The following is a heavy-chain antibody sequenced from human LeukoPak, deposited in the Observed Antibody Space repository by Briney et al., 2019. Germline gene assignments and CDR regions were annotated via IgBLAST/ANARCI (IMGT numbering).Heavy chain of an antibody. D-gene: IGHD3-22*01. Sequence: GGSLRLSCAASGFTFSNHLMDWVRQAPGKGLVWVSRLNTGGGETIYADSVKGRFTISRDNAKNTLYLQMDSLRTEDTAVYYCARRGDGSVYYVSWGQGTLVTVSS. V-gene: IGHV3-74*01. J-gene: IGHJ5*02. CDR3: ARRGDGSVYYVS. CDR1: GFTFSNHL. CDR2: LNTGGGET.